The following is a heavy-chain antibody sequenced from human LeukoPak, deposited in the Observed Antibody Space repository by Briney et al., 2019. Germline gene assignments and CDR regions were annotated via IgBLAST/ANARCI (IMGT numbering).Heavy chain of an antibody. Sequence: GGSLRLSCAASGFTFSSYEMNWVRQAPGKGLEWVSYISKSGITIYYADSVKGRFTISRDNAKNSLYLKMNSLRAEDTAVYYCARVVWFDPWGQGTLVTVSS. V-gene: IGHV3-48*03. CDR3: ARVVWFDP. CDR2: ISKSGITI. CDR1: GFTFSSYE. J-gene: IGHJ5*02.